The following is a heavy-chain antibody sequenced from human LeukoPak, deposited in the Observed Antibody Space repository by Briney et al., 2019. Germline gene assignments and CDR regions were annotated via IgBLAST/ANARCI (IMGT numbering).Heavy chain of an antibody. CDR2: IYSGGST. CDR3: ATVARFAVDS. V-gene: IGHV3-53*01. D-gene: IGHD4-23*01. Sequence: GGSLRLTCAASGLTAISDYLSWVRQAPGKGLEWVSVIYSGGSTYYADSVKGRVTISRDNSKNTLYLQMNSLRAEDTAVYYCATVARFAVDSCGQGKMVTVSS. J-gene: IGHJ3*02. CDR1: GLTAISDY.